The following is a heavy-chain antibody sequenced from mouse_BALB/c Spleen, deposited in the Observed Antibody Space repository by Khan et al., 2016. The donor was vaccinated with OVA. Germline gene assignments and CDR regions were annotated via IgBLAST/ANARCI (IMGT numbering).Heavy chain of an antibody. CDR2: TLPGSGST. D-gene: IGHD2-1*01. J-gene: IGHJ2*01. CDR1: GYTFSSYW. V-gene: IGHV1-9*01. Sequence: QVQLKQSGAELMKPGASVKISCKATGYTFSSYWIEWIKQRPGHGLEWIGETLPGSGSTNYNEKFKGKATFTADASSNTAYMQLSSLTSEDSAVYYCAREVYGNYSLDYWGQGTTLTVSS. CDR3: AREVYGNYSLDY.